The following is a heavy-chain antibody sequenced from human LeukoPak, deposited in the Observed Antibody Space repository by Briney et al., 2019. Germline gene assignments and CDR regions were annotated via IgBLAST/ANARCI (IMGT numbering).Heavy chain of an antibody. CDR3: ASLPYSSAWFYFAY. J-gene: IGHJ4*02. V-gene: IGHV4-59*01. D-gene: IGHD6-19*01. CDR1: GGPIRSYH. CDR2: ISYSGST. Sequence: SETLSLTCTVSGGPIRSYHWSWIRQPPGKELEGIGDISYSGSTNYNPSVKRRVTISGDTSKNQFSLKLSSVTAADTPVYHCASLPYSSAWFYFAYWGEGTLVTVSS.